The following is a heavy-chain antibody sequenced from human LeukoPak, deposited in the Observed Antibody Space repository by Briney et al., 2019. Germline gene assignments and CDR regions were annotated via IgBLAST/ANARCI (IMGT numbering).Heavy chain of an antibody. CDR2: ISAYNGNT. CDR1: GYTFTSYG. V-gene: IGHV1-18*04. Sequence: ASVKVSCKVSGYTFTSYGISWVRQAPGQGLEWMGWISAYNGNTNYAQKLQGRVTMTTDTSTSTAYMELRSLRSDDTAVYYCARGADDYVWGSYRYITTGFDYWGQGTLVTVSS. D-gene: IGHD3-16*02. CDR3: ARGADDYVWGSYRYITTGFDY. J-gene: IGHJ4*02.